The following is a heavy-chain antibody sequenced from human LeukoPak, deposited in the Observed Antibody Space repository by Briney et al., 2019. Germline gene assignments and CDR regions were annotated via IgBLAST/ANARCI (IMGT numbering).Heavy chain of an antibody. D-gene: IGHD3-3*01. CDR1: GGSISNYY. CDR3: ARVRYYDFWNGPSPPYYFDY. CDR2: IYDSGST. Sequence: PSETLSLTCAVSGGSISNYYWSWIRQPPGKGLEWIGYIYDSGSTNYNPSLKSRVTISVDTSKNQFSLNLSSVTAADTAMYYCARVRYYDFWNGPSPPYYFDYWGQGTLVTVSS. V-gene: IGHV4-59*08. J-gene: IGHJ4*02.